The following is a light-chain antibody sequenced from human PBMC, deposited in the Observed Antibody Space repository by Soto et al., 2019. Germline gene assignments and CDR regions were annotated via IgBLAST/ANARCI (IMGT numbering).Light chain of an antibody. Sequence: SVSPGGRATRACRASKSVSNNYLAWYQQKPGQAPRLLIYGASNRATGIPDRCSGSGSGIAFTLIISRPELTDSAVYYCQPYASSGTFGQGTKVDIK. CDR2: GAS. V-gene: IGKV3-20*01. J-gene: IGKJ1*01. CDR1: KSVSNNY. CDR3: QPYASSGT.